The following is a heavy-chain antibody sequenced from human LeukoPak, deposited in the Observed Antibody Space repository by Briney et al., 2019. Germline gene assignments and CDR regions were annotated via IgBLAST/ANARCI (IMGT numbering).Heavy chain of an antibody. D-gene: IGHD4-23*01. CDR2: INPNSGGT. CDR1: GYTFTGYY. CDR3: ARAETVVTPNVWFDP. V-gene: IGHV1-2*02. Sequence: ASVKVSCKASGYTFTGYYMHWVRQAPGQGLEWMGWINPNSGGTNYAQKFQGRVTMTRDTSISIAYMELSRLRSDDTAVYYCARAETVVTPNVWFDPWGQGTLVTVSS. J-gene: IGHJ5*02.